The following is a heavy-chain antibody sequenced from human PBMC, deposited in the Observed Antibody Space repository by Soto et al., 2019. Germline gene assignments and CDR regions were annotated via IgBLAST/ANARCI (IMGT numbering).Heavy chain of an antibody. CDR2: IYYSGST. J-gene: IGHJ4*02. Sequence: SEALSLTCTVSGGSISSYYWSWIRQPPGKGLEWIGYIYYSGSTNYNPSLKSRVTISVDTSKNQFSLKLSSVTAADTAVYYCASGGTIRRPGYWGQGTLVPVSS. CDR1: GGSISSYY. CDR3: ASGGTIRRPGY. D-gene: IGHD1-7*01. V-gene: IGHV4-59*01.